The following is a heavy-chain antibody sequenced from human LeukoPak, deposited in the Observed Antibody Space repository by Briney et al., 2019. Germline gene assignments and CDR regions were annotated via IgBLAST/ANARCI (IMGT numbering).Heavy chain of an antibody. CDR1: GFTFDDYG. V-gene: IGHV3-20*04. J-gene: IGHJ6*04. CDR2: INWNGSST. D-gene: IGHD3-22*01. CDR3: ARGQKDSSGPPV. Sequence: SGGSLRLSCAASGFTFDDYGMSWVRQAPGKGLEWVSGINWNGSSTGYADSVKGRFTISRDNAKNSLYLQMNSLRAEDTAVYYCARGQKDSSGPPVWGKGTTVTVSS.